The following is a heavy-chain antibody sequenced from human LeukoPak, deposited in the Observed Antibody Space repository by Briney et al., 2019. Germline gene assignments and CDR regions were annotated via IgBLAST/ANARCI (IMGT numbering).Heavy chain of an antibody. CDR1: GYTFISYA. Sequence: ASVKVSCKASGYTFISYAMHWVRQAPGQRIEWMGWINAGNGNTKYSQEFQGRVTITRDTSASTAYMELSSLRSEDMAVYYCARAPTGYSSSWYPRQEEPYFQHRGQGTLVTVSS. V-gene: IGHV1-3*03. D-gene: IGHD6-13*01. CDR3: ARAPTGYSSSWYPRQEEPYFQH. J-gene: IGHJ1*01. CDR2: INAGNGNT.